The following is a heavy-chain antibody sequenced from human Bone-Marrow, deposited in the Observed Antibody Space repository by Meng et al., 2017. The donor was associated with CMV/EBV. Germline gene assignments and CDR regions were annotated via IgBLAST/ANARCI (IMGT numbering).Heavy chain of an antibody. Sequence: GSLRLSCAVYGESFNDYFWTWIRQPPGKGLEWIGEINHSGSTKYTPSLKSRVTLSVDTSKHQFSLRLNTVTAADTAMYYCARGRNYGGTYFDYWCQGLVTVSS. CDR2: INHSGST. D-gene: IGHD4-11*01. V-gene: IGHV4-34*01. CDR1: GESFNDYF. J-gene: IGHJ4*03. CDR3: ARGRNYGGTYFDY.